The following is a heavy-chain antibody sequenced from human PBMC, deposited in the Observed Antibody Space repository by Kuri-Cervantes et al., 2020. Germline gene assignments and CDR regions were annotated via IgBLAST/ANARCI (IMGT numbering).Heavy chain of an antibody. CDR1: GGSISSYY. CDR2: INHSGST. V-gene: IGHV4-34*01. Sequence: GSLRLSCTVSGGSISSYYWSWIRQPPGKGLEWIGEINHSGSTNYNPSLKSRVTISVDTSKNQFSLKLSSVTAADTAVYCCARESPYYYDSRPFDYWGQGTLVTVSS. D-gene: IGHD3-22*01. CDR3: ARESPYYYDSRPFDY. J-gene: IGHJ4*02.